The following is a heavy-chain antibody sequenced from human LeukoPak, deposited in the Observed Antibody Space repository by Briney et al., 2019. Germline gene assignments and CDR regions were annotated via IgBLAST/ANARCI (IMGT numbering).Heavy chain of an antibody. D-gene: IGHD4-17*01. CDR3: ARGTVPYYYYYGMDV. J-gene: IGHJ6*02. Sequence: SETLSLTCTVSGGSISSYYWSWIRQPPGHGLEWIGYIYYSGSTNYNPSLKSRVTISVDTSKNQFSLKLSSVTAADTAVYYCARGTVPYYYYYGMDVWGQGTTVTVSS. CDR1: GGSISSYY. V-gene: IGHV4-59*01. CDR2: IYYSGST.